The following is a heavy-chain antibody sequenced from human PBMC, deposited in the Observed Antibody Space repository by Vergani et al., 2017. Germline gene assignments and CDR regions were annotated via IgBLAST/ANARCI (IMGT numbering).Heavy chain of an antibody. V-gene: IGHV3-15*01. CDR1: GFTFSNAW. D-gene: IGHD3/OR15-3a*01. J-gene: IGHJ6*04. Sequence: EVQLVESGGGLVKPGGSLRLSCAASGFTFSNAWMSWVRQAPGKGLEWVGRIKSKTDGGTTDYAAPVKGRFTISRDDSKNTLYLQMNSLKTEDTAVYYCTTDPYGMIFGVVTGQPMDVWGKGTTVTVSS. CDR2: IKSKTDGGTT. CDR3: TTDPYGMIFGVVTGQPMDV.